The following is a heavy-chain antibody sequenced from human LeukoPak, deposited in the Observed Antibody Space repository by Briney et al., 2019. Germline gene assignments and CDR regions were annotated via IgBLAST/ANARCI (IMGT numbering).Heavy chain of an antibody. CDR3: AHYCSSTSCYYYFDY. Sequence: PGGSLRLSCAASGFTFSSYAMSWVRQAPGKGLEWVSAISGSGGSTYYADSVKGRFTISRDNSKNTLYLQMNSLRAEDTAVYYCAHYCSSTSCYYYFDYWGQGTLVTVSS. D-gene: IGHD2-2*01. CDR2: ISGSGGST. V-gene: IGHV3-23*01. CDR1: GFTFSSYA. J-gene: IGHJ4*02.